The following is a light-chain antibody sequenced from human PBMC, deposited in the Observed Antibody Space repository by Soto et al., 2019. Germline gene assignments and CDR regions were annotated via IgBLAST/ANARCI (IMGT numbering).Light chain of an antibody. CDR1: SSDIGTYVF. CDR3: SLFAGGNNVI. V-gene: IGLV2-8*01. Sequence: QSALTQPPSASGSPGQSVTISCTGTSSDIGTYVFVSWYQQHPGKAPKLMIYEVSKRPSGVPDRFSASKSGNTASLTVSGLQVEDEADYYCSLFAGGNNVIFGGGPMLTVL. CDR2: EVS. J-gene: IGLJ2*01.